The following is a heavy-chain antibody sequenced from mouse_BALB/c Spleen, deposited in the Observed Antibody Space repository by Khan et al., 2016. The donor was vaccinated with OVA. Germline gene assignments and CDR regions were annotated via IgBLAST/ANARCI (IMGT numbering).Heavy chain of an antibody. CDR3: ARSTYRYAFAY. D-gene: IGHD2-14*01. J-gene: IGHJ3*01. CDR2: MSYSGNT. Sequence: EVQLQESGPSLVKPSQTLSLTCSVTGDSITSGYWSWIRKFPGNKLEYMGYMSYSGNTYYNPSLKSRISITRHKSTNQYYLQLNSVTTADTATYDCARSTYRYAFAYWGQGTLVTVSA. V-gene: IGHV3-8*02. CDR1: GDSITSGY.